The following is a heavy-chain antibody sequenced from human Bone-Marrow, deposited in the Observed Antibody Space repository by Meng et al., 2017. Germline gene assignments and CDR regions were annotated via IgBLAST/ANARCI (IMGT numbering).Heavy chain of an antibody. V-gene: IGHV3-33*01. Sequence: GGSLRLSCAASGFTFSSYGMHWVRQAPGKGLEWVAVIWYDGSNKYYADSVKGRFTISRDNSKNTLYLQMNSLRAEDTAVYYCARDTATVTITSPGYYYYGMDVWGQGTTVTVSS. D-gene: IGHD4-17*01. J-gene: IGHJ6*02. CDR1: GFTFSSYG. CDR3: ARDTATVTITSPGYYYYGMDV. CDR2: IWYDGSNK.